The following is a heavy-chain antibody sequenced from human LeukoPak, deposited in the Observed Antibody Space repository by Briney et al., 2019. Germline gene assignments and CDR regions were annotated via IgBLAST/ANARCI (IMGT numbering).Heavy chain of an antibody. D-gene: IGHD6-13*01. V-gene: IGHV4-39*01. CDR3: ARLISSSWYRRFDP. CDR1: GGSISSSSYY. CDR2: IYYSGST. J-gene: IGHJ5*02. Sequence: SETLSLTCSVSGGSISSSSYYWGWIRQPPGKGLEWRGSIYYSGSTYFNPSLKRRVTIFVDTSKNQFSLKVTSVHPADTAVYYCARLISSSWYRRFDPWGQGTLVTVST.